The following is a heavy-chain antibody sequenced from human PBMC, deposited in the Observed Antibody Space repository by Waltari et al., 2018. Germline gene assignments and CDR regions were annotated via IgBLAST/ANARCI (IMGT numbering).Heavy chain of an antibody. CDR1: GFTVSSAA. CDR3: AKDLEELLPSAFDF. CDR2: FYNDDYT. V-gene: IGHV3-53*01. Sequence: EVQLVESGGDLIQPGGSLRLSCAASGFTVSSAAMSWVRQAPGKGLECVSLFYNDDYTYFADSVRGRFTISRDNSKNTLYLQMESLRAEDTAVYYCAKDLEELLPSAFDFWGQGTMVTVSS. J-gene: IGHJ3*01. D-gene: IGHD1-1*01.